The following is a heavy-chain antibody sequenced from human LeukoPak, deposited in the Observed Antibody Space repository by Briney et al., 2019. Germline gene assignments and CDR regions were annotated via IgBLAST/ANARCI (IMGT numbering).Heavy chain of an antibody. Sequence: GGSLRLSCAASGFTFSTYWMSWDRQAPGKGLEWVANIKQDGSEKFYVDSVKGRFTISRDNTKNSLYLQMNSLRAEDTAVYYCARDRNYDSSGYFYPYFDYWGQGTLVTVSS. CDR1: GFTFSTYW. J-gene: IGHJ4*02. V-gene: IGHV3-7*05. CDR2: IKQDGSEK. D-gene: IGHD3-22*01. CDR3: ARDRNYDSSGYFYPYFDY.